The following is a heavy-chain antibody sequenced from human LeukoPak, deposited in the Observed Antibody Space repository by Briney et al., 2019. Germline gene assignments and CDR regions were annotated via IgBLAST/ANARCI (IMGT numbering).Heavy chain of an antibody. CDR2: IIPILGIA. Sequence: SVKVSCKASGGTFSSYAISWVRQAPGQGLEWMGRIIPILGIANYAQKFQGRVTITADKSTSTAYMELSSLRSEDTAVYYYARVRAGIAAAGYDYWGQGTLVTVSS. V-gene: IGHV1-69*04. J-gene: IGHJ4*02. CDR1: GGTFSSYA. D-gene: IGHD6-13*01. CDR3: ARVRAGIAAAGYDY.